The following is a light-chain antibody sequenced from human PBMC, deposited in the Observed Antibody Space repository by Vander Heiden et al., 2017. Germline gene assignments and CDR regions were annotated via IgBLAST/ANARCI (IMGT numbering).Light chain of an antibody. J-gene: IGLJ1*01. Sequence: SYELTQPPSVSVSPGQTARITCPGDALPKQYAYRYQQKPGQAPVLVIYKDSERPSGIPERFSGSSSGTTVTLTISGVQAEDEADYYCQSADSSGTYVFGTGTKVTVL. CDR3: QSADSSGTYV. CDR2: KDS. V-gene: IGLV3-25*03. CDR1: ALPKQY.